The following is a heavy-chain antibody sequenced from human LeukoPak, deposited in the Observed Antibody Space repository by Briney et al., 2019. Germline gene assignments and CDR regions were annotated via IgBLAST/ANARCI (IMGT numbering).Heavy chain of an antibody. CDR1: GFTVGSNY. CDR3: AGNNYASGTFLVY. D-gene: IGHD3-10*01. CDR2: IYSGGST. Sequence: PGGSLRLSCAASGFTVGSNYMNWVRQAPGKGFEWVSSIYSGGSTDYADSVKGRFTISRDSSKNTVYLQMNSLRSGDTAVYFCAGNNYASGTFLVYWGQGTLVTVSS. V-gene: IGHV3-66*02. J-gene: IGHJ4*02.